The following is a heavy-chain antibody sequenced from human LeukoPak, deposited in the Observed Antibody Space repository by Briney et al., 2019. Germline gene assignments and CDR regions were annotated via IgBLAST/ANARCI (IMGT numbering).Heavy chain of an antibody. D-gene: IGHD6-19*01. Sequence: ASVKVSCKASGYTFINYYMHWVRQAPGQGLEWMGIINPGGGSTTYAHKLQGRVTMTRDTSTSTVYMDLSSLRSEDTAMYYCARAVAATFDYWGQGTLVTVSS. J-gene: IGHJ4*02. CDR2: INPGGGST. V-gene: IGHV1-46*01. CDR1: GYTFINYY. CDR3: ARAVAATFDY.